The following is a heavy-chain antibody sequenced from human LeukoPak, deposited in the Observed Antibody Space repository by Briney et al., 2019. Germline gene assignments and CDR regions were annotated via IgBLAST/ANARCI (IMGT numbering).Heavy chain of an antibody. CDR2: INHSGST. CDR3: ARGLRYCTSTSCYAGLDY. V-gene: IGHV4-34*01. Sequence: KPSETLSLTCAVDGLSFSGYYWGWVRQPSGKGMEWIGEINHSGSTNYNPSLKSRVPISVDTSNNQFSLKLSSVTAADTAVYYCARGLRYCTSTSCYAGLDYWGQGTLVTVSS. J-gene: IGHJ4*02. D-gene: IGHD2-2*01. CDR1: GLSFSGYY.